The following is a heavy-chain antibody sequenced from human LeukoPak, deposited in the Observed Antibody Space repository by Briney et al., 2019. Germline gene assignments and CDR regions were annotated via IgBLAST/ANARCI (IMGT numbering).Heavy chain of an antibody. V-gene: IGHV1-3*01. Sequence: ASVKVSCKASGYTFTSYAMHWVRQAPGQRLEWMGWINAGNGNTKYSQKFQGRVTITRDTSASTAYMELSSLRTEDTAVYYCARDKWAVAGRVFDYWGQGTLVTVSS. CDR2: INAGNGNT. J-gene: IGHJ4*02. D-gene: IGHD6-19*01. CDR1: GYTFTSYA. CDR3: ARDKWAVAGRVFDY.